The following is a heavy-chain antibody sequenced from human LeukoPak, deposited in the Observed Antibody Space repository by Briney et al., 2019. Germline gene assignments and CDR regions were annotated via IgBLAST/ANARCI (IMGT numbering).Heavy chain of an antibody. Sequence: QTGGSLRLSCAASGFTFSSYAMHWVRQAPGKGLEWVAVISYDGSNKYYADSVKGRFTISRDNSKNTLYLQMNSLRAEDTAVYYCARGKTYYYGSGSSDFDYWGQGTLVTVSS. CDR2: ISYDGSNK. CDR1: GFTFSSYA. V-gene: IGHV3-30-3*01. CDR3: ARGKTYYYGSGSSDFDY. D-gene: IGHD3-10*01. J-gene: IGHJ4*02.